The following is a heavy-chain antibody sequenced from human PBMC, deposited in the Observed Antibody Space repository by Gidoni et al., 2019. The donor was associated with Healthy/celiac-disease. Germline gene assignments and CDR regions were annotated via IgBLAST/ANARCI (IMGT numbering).Heavy chain of an antibody. CDR3: AKEGYDFWSGYYPPAVSPDY. CDR2: ISGSGGST. J-gene: IGHJ4*02. Sequence: EVQLLESGGGLVQPGGSLRLSCAASGFPFSSYAMSWVRQAPGKGLEWVSAISGSGGSTYYADSVKGRFTISRDNSKNTLYLQMNSLRAEDTAVYYCAKEGYDFWSGYYPPAVSPDYWGQGTLVTVSS. D-gene: IGHD3-3*01. CDR1: GFPFSSYA. V-gene: IGHV3-23*01.